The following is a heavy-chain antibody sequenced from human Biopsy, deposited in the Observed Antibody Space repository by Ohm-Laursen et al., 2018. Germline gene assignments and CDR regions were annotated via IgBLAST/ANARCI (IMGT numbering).Heavy chain of an antibody. CDR1: GVYISDYY. CDR3: ASRGLVMASDYYFDD. J-gene: IGHJ4*02. CDR2: IYYSGST. Sequence: GTLSLTCYVSGVYISDYYWSWIRQPPGRGLEWVGSIYYSGSTNYNPSLKSRVTISADTSKSQLSLHLTSVTAADTAVYYCASRGLVMASDYYFDDWGQGTLVTVSS. V-gene: IGHV4-59*08. D-gene: IGHD3/OR15-3a*01.